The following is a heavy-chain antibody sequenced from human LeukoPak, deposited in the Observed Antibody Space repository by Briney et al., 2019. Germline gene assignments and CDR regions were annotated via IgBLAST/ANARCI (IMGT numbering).Heavy chain of an antibody. V-gene: IGHV4-31*03. CDR1: DGSISSGGYY. CDR2: IYYCGST. Sequence: PSQTLSLTCTVSDGSISSGGYYWSWIRQHPGKGLEWIGYIYYCGSTYYNPSLKSRVTISVDTSKNQFSLKLSSVTAADTAVYYCARDGYNYLHYGMDVWGQGTTVTVSS. J-gene: IGHJ6*02. D-gene: IGHD5-24*01. CDR3: ARDGYNYLHYGMDV.